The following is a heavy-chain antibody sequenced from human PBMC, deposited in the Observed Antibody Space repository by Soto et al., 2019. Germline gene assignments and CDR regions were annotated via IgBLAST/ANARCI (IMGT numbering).Heavy chain of an antibody. D-gene: IGHD5-18*01. CDR1: GYTFTIYY. CDR2: INPSGGST. Sequence: ASVKVSCTASGYTFTIYYIHWVRQAPGQGLEWMGIINPSGGSTSNAQKFQGRVTMTRDTSTSTVYMELSSLRSEDTAVYYCARRGYSYGYVDYWGLGTLVTVSS. J-gene: IGHJ4*02. CDR3: ARRGYSYGYVDY. V-gene: IGHV1-46*03.